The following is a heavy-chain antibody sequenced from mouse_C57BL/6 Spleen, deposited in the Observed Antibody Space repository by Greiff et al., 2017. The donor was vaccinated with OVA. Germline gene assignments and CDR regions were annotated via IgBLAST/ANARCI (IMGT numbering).Heavy chain of an antibody. CDR3: ARDFDYYGSSYAMDY. V-gene: IGHV3-6*01. Sequence: ESGPGLVKPSQSLSLTCSVTGYSITSGYYWTWIRQFPGNKLEWMGYISYDGSNNYNPSLKNRISITRDTSKNQFFLKLNSVTTEDTATYYCARDFDYYGSSYAMDYWGQGTSVTVSS. CDR2: ISYDGSN. J-gene: IGHJ4*01. CDR1: GYSITSGYY. D-gene: IGHD1-1*01.